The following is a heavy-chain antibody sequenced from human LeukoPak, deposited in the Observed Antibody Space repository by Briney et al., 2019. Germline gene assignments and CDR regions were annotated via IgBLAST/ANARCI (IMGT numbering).Heavy chain of an antibody. CDR1: GGSISRSSYY. Sequence: SETLSLTCNASGGSISRSSYYWGWIRQPPGKGLDWIGSIHYTGSTYYNPSLKSRVTISVDTSKNQFSLKLSSVTAADTAVYYCARLSGSYPETDYWGQGTLVTVSS. CDR3: ARLSGSYPETDY. J-gene: IGHJ4*02. V-gene: IGHV4-39*01. CDR2: IHYTGST. D-gene: IGHD1-26*01.